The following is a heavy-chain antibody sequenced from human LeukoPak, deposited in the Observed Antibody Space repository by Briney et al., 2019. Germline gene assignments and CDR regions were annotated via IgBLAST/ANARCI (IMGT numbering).Heavy chain of an antibody. CDR2: ISGSGGST. J-gene: IGHJ4*02. D-gene: IGHD3-3*01. V-gene: IGHV3-23*01. CDR3: AKDRDYDFWSGYYWDN. Sequence: PGGSLRLSCAASGFTFSSYAMSWVRQAPGRGLERVSSISGSGGSTYYADSVKGRFTISRDNSKDTLYLQMHSLRGEDTAVYFCAKDRDYDFWSGYYWDNWGQGTLVTVSS. CDR1: GFTFSSYA.